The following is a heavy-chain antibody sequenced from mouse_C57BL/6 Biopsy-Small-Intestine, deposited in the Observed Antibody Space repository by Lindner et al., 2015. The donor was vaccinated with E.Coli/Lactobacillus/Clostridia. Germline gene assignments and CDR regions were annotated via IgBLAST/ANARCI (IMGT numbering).Heavy chain of an antibody. J-gene: IGHJ4*01. D-gene: IGHD2-5*01. Sequence: QLQESGAEVMKPGASVKLSCKATGYTISGSWIEWVKERPGHGLEWIGEILPGSGSTNYNEKFKDKATFTADASSNTAYMQLSSLTTEDSAIYYCARFPYYSNPYAMDYWGSGNLSHRLL. V-gene: IGHV1-9*01. CDR3: ARFPYYSNPYAMDY. CDR2: ILPGSGST. CDR1: GYTISGSW.